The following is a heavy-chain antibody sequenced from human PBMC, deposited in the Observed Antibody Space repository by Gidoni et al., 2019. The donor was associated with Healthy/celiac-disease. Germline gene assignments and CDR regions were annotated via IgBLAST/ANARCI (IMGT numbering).Heavy chain of an antibody. CDR3: AGFSRGYDAFDI. D-gene: IGHD3-10*01. V-gene: IGHV3-33*01. CDR2: IWYDGSNK. Sequence: LSCAASGFTFSSYGMHWVGQAPGKGLEWVAVIWYDGSNKYYADAVKGRFTISRDNSKNTLYLQMNSLRAEDTAVYYCAGFSRGYDAFDIWGQGTMVTVSS. J-gene: IGHJ3*02. CDR1: GFTFSSYG.